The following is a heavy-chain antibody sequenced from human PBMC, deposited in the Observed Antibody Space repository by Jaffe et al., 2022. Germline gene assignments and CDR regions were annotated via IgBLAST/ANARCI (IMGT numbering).Heavy chain of an antibody. CDR1: GGSISSSSYY. V-gene: IGHV4-39*01. D-gene: IGHD3-10*01. CDR3: ARSWGTMVQGVIIFGRTTYYYFDY. Sequence: QLQLQESGPGLVKPSETLSLTCTVSGGSISSSSYYWGWIRQPPGKGLEWIGSIYYSGSTYYNPSLKSRVTISVDTSKNQFSLKLSSVTAADTAVYYCARSWGTMVQGVIIFGRTTYYYFDYWGQGTLVTVSS. J-gene: IGHJ4*02. CDR2: IYYSGST.